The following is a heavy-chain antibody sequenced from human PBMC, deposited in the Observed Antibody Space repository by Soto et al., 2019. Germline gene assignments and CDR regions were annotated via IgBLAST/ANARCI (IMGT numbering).Heavy chain of an antibody. V-gene: IGHV1-46*01. CDR3: ARDPFFQMATIEDASDI. CDR2: INPSGGST. Sequence: GASVNVSCKASGYTFTSYYMHWVRQAPGQGLEWMGIINPSGGSTSYAQKFQGRVTMTRDTSTSTVYMELSSLRSEDTAVYYCARDPFFQMATIEDASDIWGQGPLFTVS. D-gene: IGHD5-12*01. CDR1: GYTFTSYY. J-gene: IGHJ3*02.